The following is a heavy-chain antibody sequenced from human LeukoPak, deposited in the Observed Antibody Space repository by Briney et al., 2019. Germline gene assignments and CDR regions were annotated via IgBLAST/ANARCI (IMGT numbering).Heavy chain of an antibody. CDR1: GFTFSSYA. CDR3: AKDSLLENGDWNWFDP. CDR2: ISGSGGST. D-gene: IGHD4-17*01. V-gene: IGHV3-23*01. Sequence: GGSLRLSCAAPGFTFSSYAMSWVRQAPGKGLEWVSAISGSGGSTYYADSVKGRFTISRDNSKNTLYLQMNSLRAEDTAVYYCAKDSLLENGDWNWFDPWGQGTLVTVSS. J-gene: IGHJ5*02.